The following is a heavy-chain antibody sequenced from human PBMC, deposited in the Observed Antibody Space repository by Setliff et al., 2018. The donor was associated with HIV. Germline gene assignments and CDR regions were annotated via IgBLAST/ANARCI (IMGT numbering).Heavy chain of an antibody. V-gene: IGHV1-2*02. CDR2: INTNSGDT. CDR1: GYTFTVYY. Sequence: ASVKVSCKASGYTFTVYYMHWVRQAPGQGLEWMGWINTNSGDTKYAQKFQGRVTMTRDTSISTAFMDLSSLRSDDTAMYYCARDRGYSSGWYGYYYYMDVWGKGTTVTVSS. D-gene: IGHD6-19*01. J-gene: IGHJ6*03. CDR3: ARDRGYSSGWYGYYYYMDV.